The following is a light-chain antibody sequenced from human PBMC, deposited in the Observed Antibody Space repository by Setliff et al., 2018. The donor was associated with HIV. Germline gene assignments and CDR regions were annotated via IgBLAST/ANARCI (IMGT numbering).Light chain of an antibody. CDR1: SSDVGHYNY. V-gene: IGLV2-14*03. CDR3: SSYTRSSTLV. CDR2: DVS. J-gene: IGLJ3*02. Sequence: QSVLIQPASVSGSPGQSITISCTGTSSDVGHYNYVSWYQQHPGKAPKFMIYDVSNRPSGISNRFSGSKSGNTASLTISGLQAEDEADYYCSSYTRSSTLVFGGGTK.